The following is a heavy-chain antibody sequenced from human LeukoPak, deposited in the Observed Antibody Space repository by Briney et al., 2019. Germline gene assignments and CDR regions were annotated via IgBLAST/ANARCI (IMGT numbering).Heavy chain of an antibody. D-gene: IGHD3-10*01. CDR3: VRGHYGSGSYPDS. Sequence: GGSLRLSCAAFGFTFDDYAMHWVRQPPGKGVEWVSGLSWNSGRIGYADSVKGRFTISRDNAKKSLYLQMNSLRSEDTAFYYCVRGHYGSGSYPDSWGQGTLVTVSS. CDR2: LSWNSGRI. V-gene: IGHV3-9*01. CDR1: GFTFDDYA. J-gene: IGHJ4*02.